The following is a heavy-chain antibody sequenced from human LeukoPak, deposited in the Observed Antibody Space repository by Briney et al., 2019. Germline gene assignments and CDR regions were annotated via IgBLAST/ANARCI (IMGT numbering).Heavy chain of an antibody. CDR1: GGTFSSYA. CDR2: IIPILGIA. J-gene: IGHJ5*02. V-gene: IGHV1-69*04. D-gene: IGHD4/OR15-4a*01. Sequence: RASVKVSCKASGGTFSSYAISLVRQAPGQGLEWMGRIIPILGIANYAQKFQGRVTITADKSTSTAYMELSSLRSEDTAVYYCARGAEVNWFDPWGQGTLVTVSS. CDR3: ARGAEVNWFDP.